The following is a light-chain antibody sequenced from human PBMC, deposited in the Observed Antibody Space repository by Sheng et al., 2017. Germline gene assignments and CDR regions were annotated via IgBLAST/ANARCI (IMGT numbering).Light chain of an antibody. CDR1: QSVSSSS. CDR3: QHYDRSSYS. J-gene: IGKJ2*03. V-gene: IGKV3-20*01. Sequence: EIVLTQSPGTLSLSPGERATLSCRASQSVSSSSLAWYLHKPGQAPKLLIYDASSRATGIPDRFSGSGSGKDFTLTIGRLEPEDFAVYYCQHYDRSSYSFGQGTKLEIK. CDR2: DAS.